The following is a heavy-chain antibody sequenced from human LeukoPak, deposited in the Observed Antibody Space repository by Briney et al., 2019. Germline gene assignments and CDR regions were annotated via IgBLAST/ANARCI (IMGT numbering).Heavy chain of an antibody. CDR1: GGSISSGGYY. CDR2: IYYSGST. J-gene: IGHJ4*02. D-gene: IGHD3-10*01. CDR3: ARDYYGSGSYFDY. Sequence: SETLSLTCTVSGGSISSGGYYWSWIRQHPGKGLEWIGYIYYSGSTYYNPSLKSRVTVSVDTSKNQFSLKLSSVTAADTAVYYCARDYYGSGSYFDYWGQGTLVTVSS. V-gene: IGHV4-31*03.